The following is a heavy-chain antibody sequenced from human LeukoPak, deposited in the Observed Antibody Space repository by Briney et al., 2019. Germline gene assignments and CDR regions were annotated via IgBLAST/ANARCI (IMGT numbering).Heavy chain of an antibody. CDR2: INTKGET. V-gene: IGHV4-4*09. Sequence: PSATLSLTCTVSGVSMSAYQWSWVRQSPEKGLEWIGCINTKGETSYNPSLKSRVTTSVDTSKSQFSLRLTSVTAADTAVYYCATSNDAKIAPFDHWGQGAPVTVSS. CDR3: ATSNDAKIAPFDH. J-gene: IGHJ4*02. CDR1: GVSMSAYQ. D-gene: IGHD2-21*01.